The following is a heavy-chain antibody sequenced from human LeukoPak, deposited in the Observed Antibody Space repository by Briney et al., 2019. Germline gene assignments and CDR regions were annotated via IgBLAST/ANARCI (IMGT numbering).Heavy chain of an antibody. D-gene: IGHD3-10*01. V-gene: IGHV3-30*18. Sequence: GGSLRLYCAASGFTFSSYGMHWVRQAPGKGLEWVAVISYDGSNKYYADSVKGRLTISRDNSKNTLYLQMNSLRAEDTAVYYCAKGLWSSFDYWGQGTLGTVSA. CDR2: ISYDGSNK. CDR3: AKGLWSSFDY. CDR1: GFTFSSYG. J-gene: IGHJ4*02.